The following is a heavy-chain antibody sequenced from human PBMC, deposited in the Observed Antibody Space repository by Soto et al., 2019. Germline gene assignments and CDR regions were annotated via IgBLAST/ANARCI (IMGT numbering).Heavy chain of an antibody. CDR2: ISAYNGNT. D-gene: IGHD2-2*01. V-gene: IGHV1-18*01. CDR1: GYTFTSYG. Sequence: ASVKVSCKASGYTFTSYGISWVRQAPGQGLEWMGWISAYNGNTNYAQKLQGRVTMTTDTSTSTAYMELRSLRSDDTAVYYCARERVGYQLLSAYYYYYGMDVWGQGTTVTVSS. CDR3: ARERVGYQLLSAYYYYYGMDV. J-gene: IGHJ6*02.